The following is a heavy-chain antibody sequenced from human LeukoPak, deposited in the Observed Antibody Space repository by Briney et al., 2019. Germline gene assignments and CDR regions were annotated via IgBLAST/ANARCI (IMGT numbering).Heavy chain of an antibody. CDR1: GGYISSDIFY. D-gene: IGHD2/OR15-2a*01. Sequence: KTSETLSLTCTVSGGYISSDIFYWSWIRQPAGKGLEWIGRISTNGNTNYNPSLKSRVTISVDTSKNQFSLILNSVTAADTAVYYCAMSNSVIRFDYWGQGTLVTVSS. CDR3: AMSNSVIRFDY. CDR2: ISTNGNT. V-gene: IGHV4-61*02. J-gene: IGHJ4*02.